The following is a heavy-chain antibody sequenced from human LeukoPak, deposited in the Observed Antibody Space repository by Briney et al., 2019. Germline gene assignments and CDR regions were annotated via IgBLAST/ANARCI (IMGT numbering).Heavy chain of an antibody. J-gene: IGHJ4*02. CDR2: IYYSGST. Sequence: SETLSLTCTVSGGSISSYYWSWIRQPPGKGLEWIGYIYYSGSTYYNPSLKSRVTISVDTSKNQFSLKLSSVTAADTAVYYCARAGKTMIVYYYFDYWGQGTLVTVSS. D-gene: IGHD3-22*01. CDR1: GGSISSYY. V-gene: IGHV4-59*12. CDR3: ARAGKTMIVYYYFDY.